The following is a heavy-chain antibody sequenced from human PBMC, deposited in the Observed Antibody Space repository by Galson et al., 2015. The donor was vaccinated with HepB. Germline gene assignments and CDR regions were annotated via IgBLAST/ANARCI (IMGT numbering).Heavy chain of an antibody. CDR2: IYSGGSR. CDR3: AREFRTTVDYWFDP. J-gene: IGHJ5*02. D-gene: IGHD4-23*01. Sequence: SLRLPCAASGLTLSSHYMSWVRQAPGKGLEWVSVIYSGGSRYYADSVKGRFTISRDNSKNTLYLQMNSLRAEDTAVYYCAREFRTTVDYWFDPWGQGTLVTVSS. V-gene: IGHV3-53*01. CDR1: GLTLSSHY.